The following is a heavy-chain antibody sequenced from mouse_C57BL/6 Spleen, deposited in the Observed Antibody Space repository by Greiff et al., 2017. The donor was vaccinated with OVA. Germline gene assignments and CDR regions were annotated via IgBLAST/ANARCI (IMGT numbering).Heavy chain of an antibody. J-gene: IGHJ4*01. D-gene: IGHD2-4*01. CDR3: ARYGGLPYYYAMDY. CDR2: IRNKANGYTT. CDR1: GFTFTDYY. Sequence: EVHLVESGGGLVQPGGSLSLSCAASGFTFTDYYMSWVRQPPGKALEWLGFIRNKANGYTTEYSASVKGRFSISRDNSQIILYLQMNALRAEDSATYYCARYGGLPYYYAMDYWGQGTSVTVSS. V-gene: IGHV7-3*01.